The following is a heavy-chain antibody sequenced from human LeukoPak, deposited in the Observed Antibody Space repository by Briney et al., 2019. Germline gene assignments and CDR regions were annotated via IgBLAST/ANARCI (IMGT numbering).Heavy chain of an antibody. V-gene: IGHV4-39*07. Sequence: SETLSLTCTVSGGSISSSSYYWGWIRQPPGKGLEWIGSIYYSGSTYYNPSLKSRVTISVDTSKNQFSLMLTSVTAADTAVYYCSRDTMVVTASLSGGWFDPWGQGTLVTVSS. J-gene: IGHJ5*02. CDR1: GGSISSSSYY. CDR2: IYYSGST. D-gene: IGHD2-21*02. CDR3: SRDTMVVTASLSGGWFDP.